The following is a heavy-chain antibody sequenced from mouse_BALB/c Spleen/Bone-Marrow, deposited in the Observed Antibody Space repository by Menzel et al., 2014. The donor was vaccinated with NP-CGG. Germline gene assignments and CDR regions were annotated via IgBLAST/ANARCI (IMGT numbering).Heavy chain of an antibody. V-gene: IGHV1-31*01. CDR1: GYSFTGYY. Sequence: VQLQQPGPELVKPGASVKISCKASGYSFTGYYMHWVKQSHVKSLEWIGRINPYNGATSYNQNLKDKASLTVDKSSSTAYMELHSLTSEDSAVYYCARGYGNYDYWYFDVWGAGTTVTVSS. CDR2: INPYNGAT. J-gene: IGHJ1*01. D-gene: IGHD2-1*01. CDR3: ARGYGNYDYWYFDV.